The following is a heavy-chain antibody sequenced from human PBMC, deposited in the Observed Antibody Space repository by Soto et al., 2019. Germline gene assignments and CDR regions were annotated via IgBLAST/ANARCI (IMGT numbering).Heavy chain of an antibody. D-gene: IGHD1-26*01. Sequence: GASVKVSCKASGYTFTSYGISWVRQAPGQGLEWMGWISAYNGNANYAQKLQGRVTMTTDTSTSTAYMELRSLRSDDTAVYYCARAGSVGGIVAPRIYFDYWGQGTLVTVSS. CDR1: GYTFTSYG. CDR2: ISAYNGNA. V-gene: IGHV1-18*01. CDR3: ARAGSVGGIVAPRIYFDY. J-gene: IGHJ4*02.